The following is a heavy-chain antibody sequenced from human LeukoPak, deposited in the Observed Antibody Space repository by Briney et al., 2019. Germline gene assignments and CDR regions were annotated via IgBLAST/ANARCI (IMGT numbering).Heavy chain of an antibody. V-gene: IGHV3-15*01. D-gene: IGHD2-15*01. Sequence: PGGSLRLSCAASGFTFSNAWMSWVRQAPGKGLEWVGRIKSKTDGGTTDYAAPVKGRFTISRDDSKNTLYLQMNSLKTEDTAVYYCTTRYCSGGSCPNRVGSGYWGQGTLVTVSS. CDR2: IKSKTDGGTT. CDR1: GFTFSNAW. J-gene: IGHJ4*02. CDR3: TTRYCSGGSCPNRVGSGY.